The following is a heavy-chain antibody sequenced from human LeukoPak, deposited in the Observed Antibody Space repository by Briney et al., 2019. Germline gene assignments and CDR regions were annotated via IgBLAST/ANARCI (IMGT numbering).Heavy chain of an antibody. D-gene: IGHD3-3*01. CDR3: ARDLGVTSIFGVVISAPWFDP. V-gene: IGHV1-18*01. J-gene: IGHJ5*02. CDR1: GYTFTSYG. CDR2: ISAYNGNT. Sequence: GASVKVSCKASGYTFTSYGISWERQAPGQGLEWMGWISAYNGNTNYAQKLQGRVTMTTDTSTSTAYMELRSLRSDDTAVYYCARDLGVTSIFGVVISAPWFDPWGRGTLVTVSS.